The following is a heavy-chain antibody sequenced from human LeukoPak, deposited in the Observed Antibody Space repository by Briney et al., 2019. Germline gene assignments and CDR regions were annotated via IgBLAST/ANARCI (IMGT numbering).Heavy chain of an antibody. D-gene: IGHD5-18*01. V-gene: IGHV3-15*01. Sequence: PGGSLRLSCAASGFTFSNAWMSRVRQAPGKGLEWVGHIKSKTDGGTTDYAAPEKGRFTISRDDSKNTLYLQMNSLKTEDTAVYYCTTLDTVDYWGQGTLVTVSS. CDR2: IKSKTDGGTT. CDR3: TTLDTVDY. CDR1: GFTFSNAW. J-gene: IGHJ4*02.